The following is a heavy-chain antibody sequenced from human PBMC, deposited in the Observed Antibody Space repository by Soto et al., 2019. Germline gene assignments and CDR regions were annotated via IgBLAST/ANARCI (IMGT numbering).Heavy chain of an antibody. Sequence: TXETLALTCSVSGVSFSSYCWSWVRQPPGKGLEWIGYNYYSGSTNYNPSLKSRVTISVDTSKNQFSLKLSSVTAADTAVYYCARTGNNWNDGSTFFYYGMDVWGQGTTVT. D-gene: IGHD1-1*01. CDR1: GVSFSSYC. V-gene: IGHV4-59*08. J-gene: IGHJ6*02. CDR2: NYYSGST. CDR3: ARTGNNWNDGSTFFYYGMDV.